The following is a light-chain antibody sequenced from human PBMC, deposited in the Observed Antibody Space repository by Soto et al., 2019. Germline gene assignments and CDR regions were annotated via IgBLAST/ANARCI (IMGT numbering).Light chain of an antibody. V-gene: IGKV1-5*01. CDR3: QQYNSYSGYT. J-gene: IGKJ2*01. CDR1: QSISSW. CDR2: DAS. Sequence: DIQMTQSPSTLSASVGDRATITCRASQSISSWLAWYQQKPGKAPKFLIYDASSLQSGVPSRFSGSGSGTEFTLTISSLQPDDFATYYCQQYNSYSGYTFGQGTKVDIK.